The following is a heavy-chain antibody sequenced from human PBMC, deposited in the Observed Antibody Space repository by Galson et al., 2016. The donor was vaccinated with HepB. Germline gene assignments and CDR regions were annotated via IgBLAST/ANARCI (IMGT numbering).Heavy chain of an antibody. V-gene: IGHV4-31*03. CDR1: GGSISSGGYY. CDR3: ARNSGYDYFDY. CDR2: IYYSGTS. J-gene: IGHJ4*02. Sequence: TLSLTCTVSGGSISSGGYYWSWIRQHPVKGLEWIEYIYYSGTSYYSPSLRSRVSISVDTSKNQFSLKLSSLTAADTAVYYCARNSGYDYFDYWGLGTLVTVSS. D-gene: IGHD5-12*01.